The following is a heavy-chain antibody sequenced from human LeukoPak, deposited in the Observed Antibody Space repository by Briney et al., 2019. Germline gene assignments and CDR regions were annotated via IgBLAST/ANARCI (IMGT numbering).Heavy chain of an antibody. V-gene: IGHV4-59*01. J-gene: IGHJ6*02. D-gene: IGHD6-13*01. CDR3: ARDAGIAAAGIYYYYGMDV. CDR1: GGSISSYY. Sequence: PSETLSLTCTVSGGSISSYYWSWIRQPPGKGLEWIGYIYYSGSTNYNPSLKSRVTISVDTSKNQFSLKLSSVTAADTAVYYCARDAGIAAAGIYYYYGMDVWGQGTRSPSP. CDR2: IYYSGST.